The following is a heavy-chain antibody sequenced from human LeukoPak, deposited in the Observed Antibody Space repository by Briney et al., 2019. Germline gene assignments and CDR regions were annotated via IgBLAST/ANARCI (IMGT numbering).Heavy chain of an antibody. CDR2: IYYSGST. Sequence: KSSETLSLTCTVSGGSISSFHWSWIRQPPGRGLEWIGYIYYSGSTNYNPSLISRVVISVDTSKNQFSLRLRSVTAADTAVYYCARHVHCSGGTCYRYGMDGWGQGTTVTVSS. CDR1: GGSISSFH. D-gene: IGHD2-15*01. CDR3: ARHVHCSGGTCYRYGMDG. V-gene: IGHV4-59*08. J-gene: IGHJ6*02.